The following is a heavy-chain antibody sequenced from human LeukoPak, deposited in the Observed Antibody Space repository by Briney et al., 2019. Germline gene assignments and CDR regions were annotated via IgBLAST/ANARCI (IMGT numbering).Heavy chain of an antibody. V-gene: IGHV4-59*01. J-gene: IGHJ5*02. Sequence: SETLSLTCTVSGGSISSYYWSWIRQPPGKGLEWIGYIYYSGSTNYNPSLKSRVTISVDTSKNQFSLKLSSVTAADTAVYYCAIRMGVPRSDWFDPWGQGTLVTVSS. D-gene: IGHD2-15*01. CDR3: AIRMGVPRSDWFDP. CDR1: GGSISSYY. CDR2: IYYSGST.